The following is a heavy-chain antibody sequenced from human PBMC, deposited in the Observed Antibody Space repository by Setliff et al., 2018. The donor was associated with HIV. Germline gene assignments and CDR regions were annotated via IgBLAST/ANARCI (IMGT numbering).Heavy chain of an antibody. V-gene: IGHV3-74*01. CDR3: ARGGVGSFDY. D-gene: IGHD1-26*01. J-gene: IGHJ4*02. Sequence: GESLKISCAASGFTFSYYWMHWVRQAPGKGPVWVARIDANGRGTSYADSVKGRFTISRDNAKNMLYVQMNSLRAEDTAVYYCARGGVGSFDYWGQGTLVTSPQ. CDR2: IDANGRGT. CDR1: GFTFSYYW.